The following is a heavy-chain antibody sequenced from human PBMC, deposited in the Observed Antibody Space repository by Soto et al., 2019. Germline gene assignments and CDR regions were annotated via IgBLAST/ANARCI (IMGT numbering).Heavy chain of an antibody. J-gene: IGHJ5*02. CDR1: GGSISSYY. D-gene: IGHD2-2*02. Sequence: QVQLQESGPGLVKPSETLSLTCTVSGGSISSYYWSWIRQPPGKGLDWIGYIYYSGRTNYNPSLKSRVTISVDTSKNQFSLKLSSVTAADTAVYYCARGYCSSTSCYIWDNWFDPWGQGTLVTVSS. V-gene: IGHV4-59*01. CDR2: IYYSGRT. CDR3: ARGYCSSTSCYIWDNWFDP.